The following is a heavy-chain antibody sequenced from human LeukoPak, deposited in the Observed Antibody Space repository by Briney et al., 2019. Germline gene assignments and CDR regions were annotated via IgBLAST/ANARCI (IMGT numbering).Heavy chain of an antibody. CDR3: VREEMPGKFDY. J-gene: IGHJ4*02. Sequence: SGTLSLTCAVSGGSISSSNWWSWVRPPPGKGLEWIGEIYHSGSTNYNPSLKSRVTISVDKSKNQFSLKLSSVTAADTAIYFCVREEMPGKFDYWGQGTLVTVSS. CDR1: GGSISSSNW. V-gene: IGHV4-4*02. D-gene: IGHD1-26*01. CDR2: IYHSGST.